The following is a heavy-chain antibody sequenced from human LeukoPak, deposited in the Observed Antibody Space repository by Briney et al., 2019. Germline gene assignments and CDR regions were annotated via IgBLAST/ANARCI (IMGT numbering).Heavy chain of an antibody. CDR3: ANENYYGSGSYADH. V-gene: IGHV3-30*18. Sequence: GGYLRLSCAASGFTFSSYGMHWVRQAPGKGLEWVAIISYDGSNTYYADSVKGRFTISRDNSKNTLYLQMNSLRAEDTAVYYCANENYYGSGSYADHWGQGTLVTVSS. J-gene: IGHJ4*02. D-gene: IGHD3-10*01. CDR2: ISYDGSNT. CDR1: GFTFSSYG.